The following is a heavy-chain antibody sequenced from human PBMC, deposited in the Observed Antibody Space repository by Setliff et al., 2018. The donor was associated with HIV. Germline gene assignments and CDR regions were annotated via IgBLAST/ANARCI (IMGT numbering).Heavy chain of an antibody. V-gene: IGHV3-30*02. Sequence: PGGSLRLSCAASGFTFSSYGIHWVRQAPGKGLEWVAFIRYTGSGKYYADSVEDRFTISRDNSKTTLFLQMNSLRGEDTAIYYCAQIYFGGAHFRWGQGTLVTVSS. J-gene: IGHJ4*02. D-gene: IGHD3-10*01. CDR3: AQIYFGGAHFR. CDR1: GFTFSSYG. CDR2: IRYTGSGK.